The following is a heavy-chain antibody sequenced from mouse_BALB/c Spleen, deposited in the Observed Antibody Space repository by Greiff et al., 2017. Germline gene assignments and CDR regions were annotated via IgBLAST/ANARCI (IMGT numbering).Heavy chain of an antibody. V-gene: IGHV2-5-1*01. CDR3: AKVYYYGSPYAMDY. D-gene: IGHD1-1*01. J-gene: IGHJ4*01. CDR2: IWRGGST. CDR1: GFSLTSYG. Sequence: QVQLQQSGPSLVQPSQSLSITCTVSGFSLTSYGVHWVRQSPGKGLEWLGVIWRGGSTDYNAAFMSRLSITKDNSKSQVFFKMNSLQADDTAIYYCAKVYYYGSPYAMDYWGQGTSVTVSS.